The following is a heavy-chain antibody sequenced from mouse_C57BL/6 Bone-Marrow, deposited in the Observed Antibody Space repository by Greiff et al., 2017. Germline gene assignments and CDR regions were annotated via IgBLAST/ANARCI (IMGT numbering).Heavy chain of an antibody. J-gene: IGHJ3*01. CDR3: ARESYDYDGGTWFAY. Sequence: QVHVKQSGPGLVQPSPSLSITCTVSGFSLTSYGVHWVRQSPGKGLEWLGVIWSGGSTDYNAAFISRLSISKDNSKSQVFFKMNSLQADDTAIYYCARESYDYDGGTWFAYWGQGTLVTVSA. D-gene: IGHD2-4*01. CDR2: IWSGGST. CDR1: GFSLTSYG. V-gene: IGHV2-2*01.